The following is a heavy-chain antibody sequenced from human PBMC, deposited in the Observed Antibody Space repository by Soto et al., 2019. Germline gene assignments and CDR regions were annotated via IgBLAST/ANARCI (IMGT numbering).Heavy chain of an antibody. CDR1: GYTFTSFG. J-gene: IGHJ5*02. V-gene: IGHV1-18*01. D-gene: IGHD6-19*01. Sequence: ASVKVSCKASGYTFTSFGISWVRQAPGQGLEWMGWITPYNTNTHYAQNLQGRVTMTADTSTSTAYMELRSLRSDDTAVYYCARYSSGSYGGNWFDPWGQGTLLTVSS. CDR3: ARYSSGSYGGNWFDP. CDR2: ITPYNTNT.